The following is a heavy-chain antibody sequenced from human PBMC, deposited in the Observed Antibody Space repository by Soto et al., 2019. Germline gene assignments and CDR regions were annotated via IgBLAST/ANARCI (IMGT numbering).Heavy chain of an antibody. Sequence: EVPLVESGGGLVQPGGSLRLSCAASGFTFSDYWMHWVRQAAGKGLEWVSRIKRDGSTTNYADSVKGRFTISRDNAKNTLYLEMNSLRVEDTADYGFARGAMNYYYEDVWGRGTTVAVCS. J-gene: IGHJ6*03. CDR3: ARGAMNYYYEDV. CDR1: GFTFSDYW. V-gene: IGHV3-74*01. CDR2: IKRDGSTT.